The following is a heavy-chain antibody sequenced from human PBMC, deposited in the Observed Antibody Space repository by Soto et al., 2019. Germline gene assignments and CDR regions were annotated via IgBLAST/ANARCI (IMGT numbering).Heavy chain of an antibody. CDR2: ISWNSGSI. CDR3: AKDFTMIVVDPIFDY. V-gene: IGHV3-9*01. J-gene: IGHJ4*02. CDR1: GFTFDDYA. Sequence: PGGSLRLSCAASGFTFDDYATHWVRQAPGKGLEWVSGISWNSGSIGYADSVKGRFTISRDNAKNSLYLQMNSLRAEDTALYYCAKDFTMIVVDPIFDYLGQGTLVTVSS. D-gene: IGHD3-22*01.